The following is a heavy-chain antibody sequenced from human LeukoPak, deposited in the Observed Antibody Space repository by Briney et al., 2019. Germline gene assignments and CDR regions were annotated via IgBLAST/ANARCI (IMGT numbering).Heavy chain of an antibody. CDR1: GGTFSSYA. J-gene: IGHJ5*02. D-gene: IGHD2-2*02. V-gene: IGHV1-69*13. Sequence: ASVKVSCKASGGTFSSYAISWVRQAPGQGLEWMGGIIRIFGTANYAQKFQGRVTITADESTSTAYMELSSLRSDDTAVYYCARVECSSTSCYNVWFDPWGQGTLVSVSS. CDR3: ARVECSSTSCYNVWFDP. CDR2: IIRIFGTA.